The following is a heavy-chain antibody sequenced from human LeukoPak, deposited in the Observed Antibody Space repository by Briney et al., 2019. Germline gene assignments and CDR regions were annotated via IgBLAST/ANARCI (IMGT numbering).Heavy chain of an antibody. Sequence: PSETLSLTCTVSGGSISSSSYYWGWIRQPPGKGLEWIGSIYYSGSTYYNPSLKSRVTISVDTSKNQFSLKLSSVTAADTAVYYCARTHYYDSSGYPSTFDPWGQGTLVTVSS. D-gene: IGHD3-22*01. CDR2: IYYSGST. V-gene: IGHV4-39*07. CDR1: GGSISSSSYY. CDR3: ARTHYYDSSGYPSTFDP. J-gene: IGHJ5*02.